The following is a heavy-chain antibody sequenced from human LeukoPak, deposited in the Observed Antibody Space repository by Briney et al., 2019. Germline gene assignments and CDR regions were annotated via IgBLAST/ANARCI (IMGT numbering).Heavy chain of an antibody. CDR2: IIPILGIA. V-gene: IGHV1-69*04. CDR3: ARDPRDDYGAKNWFDP. Sequence: SVKVSCKASGGTFSSYAISWVRQAPGQGLEWMGRIIPILGIANYAQKFQGRVTITADKSTSTAYMELSSLRSEDTAVYYCARDPRDDYGAKNWFDPWGQGTLVTVSS. CDR1: GGTFSSYA. D-gene: IGHD4-17*01. J-gene: IGHJ5*02.